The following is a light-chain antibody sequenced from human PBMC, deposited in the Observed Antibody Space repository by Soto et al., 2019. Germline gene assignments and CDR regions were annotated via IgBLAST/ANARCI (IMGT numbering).Light chain of an antibody. CDR3: QQRSNWPSWT. CDR2: DAS. V-gene: IGKV3-11*01. J-gene: IGKJ1*01. CDR1: QSVSSY. Sequence: EIVLTQSPATLSLSPGERATLSCRASQSVSSYLAWYQQKPGQAPRLLIYDASNRATGIPARFSGSGSRTDFTLTISSLEPEDFAVYSGQQRSNWPSWTFGQGTKVEIK.